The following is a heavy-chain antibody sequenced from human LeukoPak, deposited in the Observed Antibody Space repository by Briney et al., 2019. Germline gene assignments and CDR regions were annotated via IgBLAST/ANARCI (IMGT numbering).Heavy chain of an antibody. V-gene: IGHV4-39*01. Sequence: SETLSLTCTDSGGSISSGSHYWGWIRQPPGKGLEWIGSIYYSGSTYYNPSLKSRVTIPVDTSKNQFSLKLSSVTAADTAVYYCARLSIIAYCGGDCLAWGQGTLVTVSS. J-gene: IGHJ5*02. CDR1: GGSISSGSHY. CDR3: ARLSIIAYCGGDCLA. CDR2: IYYSGST. D-gene: IGHD2-21*02.